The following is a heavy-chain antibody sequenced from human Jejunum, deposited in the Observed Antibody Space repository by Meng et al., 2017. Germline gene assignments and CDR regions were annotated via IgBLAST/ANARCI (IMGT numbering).Heavy chain of an antibody. Sequence: GESLKISCTASGFTFGSSAMTWVRQAPGTGLEWVSTISGSSGSTYYADSVKGRFTISRDNSKNTLYLQMNSLRAEDTAVYYCAKAYAPWGQGTLVTVSS. V-gene: IGHV3-23*01. D-gene: IGHD3-16*01. CDR2: ISGSSGST. J-gene: IGHJ5*02. CDR3: AKAYAP. CDR1: GFTFGSSA.